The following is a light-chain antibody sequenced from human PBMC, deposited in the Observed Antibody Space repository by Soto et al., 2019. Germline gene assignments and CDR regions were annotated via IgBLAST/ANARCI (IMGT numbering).Light chain of an antibody. J-gene: IGLJ1*01. CDR1: SSDVGGYNY. Sequence: SALTQPASVSGSPGQSITISCTGTSSDVGGYNYVSWYQQHPGKAPKLMIYEVSNRPSGVSNRFSGSKSGNTASLTVSGLQAEDEADYYCCSYADSNNVFGTGTKVTVL. CDR3: CSYADSNNV. V-gene: IGLV2-14*01. CDR2: EVS.